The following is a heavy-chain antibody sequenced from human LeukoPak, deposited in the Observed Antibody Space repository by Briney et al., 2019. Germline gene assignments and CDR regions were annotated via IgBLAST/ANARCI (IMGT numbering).Heavy chain of an antibody. J-gene: IGHJ3*02. CDR1: GFTFSTYS. D-gene: IGHD3-10*01. V-gene: IGHV3-23*01. CDR2: ISGSGGST. Sequence: GGSLRLSCAASGFTFSTYSVNWVRQAPGKGLEWVSAISGSGGSTYYADSVKGRFTISRDNSKNTLYLQMNSLRAEDTAVYYCAKDLMDIWFGEPNDAFDIWGQGTMVTVSS. CDR3: AKDLMDIWFGEPNDAFDI.